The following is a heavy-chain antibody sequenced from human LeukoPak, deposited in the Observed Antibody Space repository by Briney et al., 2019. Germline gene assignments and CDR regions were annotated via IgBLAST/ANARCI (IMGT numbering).Heavy chain of an antibody. D-gene: IGHD1-1*01. Sequence: GGSLRLSCEASGFTFSTYSMNWVRQAPGKGLEWVSSITSSSNYIYYADSVKGRFTISRDNAKNSLYLQMNSLRAEDTAVYYCARGTILRQPERLGWFDPWGQGTLVTVSS. CDR3: ARGTILRQPERLGWFDP. CDR2: ITSSSNYI. J-gene: IGHJ5*02. V-gene: IGHV3-21*01. CDR1: GFTFSTYS.